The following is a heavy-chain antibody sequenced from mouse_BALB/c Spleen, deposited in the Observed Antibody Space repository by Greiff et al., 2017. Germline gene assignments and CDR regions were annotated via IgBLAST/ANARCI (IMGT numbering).Heavy chain of an antibody. J-gene: IGHJ3*01. D-gene: IGHD2-4*01. CDR2: ISYDGSN. CDR3: ALMITTGFAY. CDR1: GYSITSGYY. V-gene: IGHV3-6*02. Sequence: EVQLQESGPGLVKPSQSLSLTCSVTGYSITSGYYWNWIRQFPGNKLEWMGYISYDGSNNYNPSLKNRISITRDPSKNQFFLKLNSVTTEDTATYYCALMITTGFAYWGQGTLVTVSA.